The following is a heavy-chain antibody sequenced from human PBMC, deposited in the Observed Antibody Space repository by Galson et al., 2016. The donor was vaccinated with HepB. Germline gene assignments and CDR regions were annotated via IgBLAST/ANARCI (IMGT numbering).Heavy chain of an antibody. D-gene: IGHD6-6*01. J-gene: IGHJ6*03. CDR1: GFFFNSYA. V-gene: IGHV3-21*01. CDR2: ISSSSSHR. Sequence: SLRLSCAASGFFFNSYAMNWVRQAPGKGPEWVSSISSSSSHRYYADSVKGRFTISRDNVKKLLYLQMNSLRDDDTAVYYCARDKAARPGYYFYYMDVWGKGTTVTVSS. CDR3: ARDKAARPGYYFYYMDV.